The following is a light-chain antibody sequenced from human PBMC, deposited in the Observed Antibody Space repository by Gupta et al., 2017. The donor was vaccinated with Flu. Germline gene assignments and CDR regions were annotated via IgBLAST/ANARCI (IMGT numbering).Light chain of an antibody. CDR1: QSVSSSS. Sequence: DIVLTQSPGTLSLSPGERATLSCRASQSVSSSSLAWYQHKPGQAPRLLISGASSRATGIPDRFSGSGSGTDFTLTISRLEPEDFAVYYCQPYGSSHPCTFGPGTRVDI. V-gene: IGKV3-20*01. J-gene: IGKJ3*01. CDR3: QPYGSSHPCT. CDR2: GAS.